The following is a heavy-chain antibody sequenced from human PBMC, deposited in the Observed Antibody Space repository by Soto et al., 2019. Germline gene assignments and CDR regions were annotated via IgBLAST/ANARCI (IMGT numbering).Heavy chain of an antibody. CDR2: ISGSGGST. J-gene: IGHJ4*02. D-gene: IGHD3-10*01. V-gene: IGHV3-23*01. Sequence: GGSLRLSCAASGFTFSSYAMSWVRQAPGKGLEWVSAISGSGGSTYYAGSVKGRFTISRDNSKNTLYLQMNSLRAEDTAVYYCAKDYSRSYGSGSYTPKDHYFDYWGQGTLVTVSS. CDR1: GFTFSSYA. CDR3: AKDYSRSYGSGSYTPKDHYFDY.